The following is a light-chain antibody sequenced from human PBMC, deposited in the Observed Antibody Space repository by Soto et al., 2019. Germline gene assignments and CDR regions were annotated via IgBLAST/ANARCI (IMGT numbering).Light chain of an antibody. V-gene: IGLV2-14*03. CDR3: SSYTSTSTYV. CDR2: DAT. CDR1: SSDFGGYTY. J-gene: IGLJ1*01. Sequence: QSVLTQPASVSGSHGQSITISCTGTSSDFGGYTYVSWYQQHPGKAPKLMIFDATSRPSGVSNRFSGSKSDNTASLTIAGLQAEDEADYYCSSYTSTSTYVFGTGTKVTVL.